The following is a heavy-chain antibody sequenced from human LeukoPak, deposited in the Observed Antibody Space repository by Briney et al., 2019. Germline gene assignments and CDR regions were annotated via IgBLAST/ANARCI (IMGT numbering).Heavy chain of an antibody. J-gene: IGHJ4*02. CDR1: GFTFSSCG. CDR2: ISYDGSNK. D-gene: IGHD3-22*01. Sequence: GRSLRLSCAASGFTFSSCGMHWVRQAPGKGLEWVAVISYDGSNKYYADSVKGRFTISRDNSKNTLYLQMNSLRAEDTAVYYCAKADNTNYYDSTGLDYWGQGTLVTVSS. V-gene: IGHV3-30*18. CDR3: AKADNTNYYDSTGLDY.